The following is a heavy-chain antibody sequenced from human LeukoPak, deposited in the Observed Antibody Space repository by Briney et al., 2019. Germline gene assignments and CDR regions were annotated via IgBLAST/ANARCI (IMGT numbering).Heavy chain of an antibody. CDR2: ISPDGSET. Sequence: PGGSLRLSCAASGFTFSSSWMSWVRQAPGKGLEWVANISPDGSETNYVDSVKGRFTTSRDNAKNSLYLQMNSLRAEDTAVYYCARPRVPDSWGQGTLVIVSS. CDR1: GFTFSSSW. V-gene: IGHV3-7*01. CDR3: ARPRVPDS. J-gene: IGHJ4*02.